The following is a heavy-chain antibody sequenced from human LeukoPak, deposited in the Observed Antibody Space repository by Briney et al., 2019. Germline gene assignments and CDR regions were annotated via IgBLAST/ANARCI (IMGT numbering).Heavy chain of an antibody. J-gene: IGHJ4*02. CDR3: AKDSEQLAFDY. V-gene: IGHV3-23*01. CDR1: GFTLSSYS. D-gene: IGHD6-13*01. CDR2: ISGSGGST. Sequence: GGSLRLSCAASGFTLSSYSMNWVRQAPGKGLEWVSAISGSGGSTYYADSVKGRFTISRDNSKNTLYLQMNSLRAEDTAVYYCAKDSEQLAFDYWGQGTLVTVSS.